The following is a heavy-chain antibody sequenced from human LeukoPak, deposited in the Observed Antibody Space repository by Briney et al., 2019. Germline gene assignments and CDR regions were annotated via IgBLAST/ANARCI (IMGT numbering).Heavy chain of an antibody. V-gene: IGHV1-69*13. CDR1: GYTFTSYA. CDR2: IIPIFGTA. Sequence: ASVKVSCKASGYTFTSYAISWVRQAPGQGLEWMGGIIPIFGTANYAQKFQGRVTITADESTSTAYMELSSLRSEDTAVYYCARVIYDSSGYYYGYYYYMDVWGKGTTVTVSS. J-gene: IGHJ6*03. D-gene: IGHD3-22*01. CDR3: ARVIYDSSGYYYGYYYYMDV.